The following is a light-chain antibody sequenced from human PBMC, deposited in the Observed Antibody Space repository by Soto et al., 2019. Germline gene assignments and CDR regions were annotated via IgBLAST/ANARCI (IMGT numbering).Light chain of an antibody. CDR1: SGDIGDYNY. CDR3: CSYTRSGTLV. J-gene: IGLJ1*01. V-gene: IGLV2-14*01. CDR2: DVG. Sequence: QSVLTQPASVSGSPGRSMTISCVGTSGDIGDYNYVSWYQQHPGKVPKVIIYDVGNRPSGVSYRFSGTKSGNTASLTVSGLQAEDEADYYCCSYTRSGTLVFGTGTKVTVL.